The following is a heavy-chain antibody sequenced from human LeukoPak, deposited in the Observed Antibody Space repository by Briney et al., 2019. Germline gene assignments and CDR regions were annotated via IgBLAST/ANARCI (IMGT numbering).Heavy chain of an antibody. CDR2: INPSGGST. CDR1: GYTFTSYY. J-gene: IGHJ3*02. D-gene: IGHD2-2*01. CDR3: ASGIVVVPAAMSGAFDI. V-gene: IGHV1-46*01. Sequence: ASVKVSCKASGYTFTSYYMQWVRQAPGQGLEWMGIINPSGGSTSYAQKFQGRVTMTRDMSTSTVYMELSSLRSEDTAVYYCASGIVVVPAAMSGAFDIWGQGTMVTVSS.